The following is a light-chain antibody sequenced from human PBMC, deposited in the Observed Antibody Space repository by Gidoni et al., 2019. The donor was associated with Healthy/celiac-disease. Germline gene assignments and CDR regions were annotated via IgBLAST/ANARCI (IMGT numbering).Light chain of an antibody. Sequence: QSVLTQPPPVSGAPVQRLTISCTGSSSNIGAGYDVHWYQQLPGTAPKLLIYGNSNRPSGVPERFSGSKSGTSASLAITGLQAEDEADYYCQSYDSSLSGSGVFGGGTKLTVL. CDR3: QSYDSSLSGSGV. V-gene: IGLV1-40*01. CDR2: GNS. CDR1: SSNIGAGYD. J-gene: IGLJ2*01.